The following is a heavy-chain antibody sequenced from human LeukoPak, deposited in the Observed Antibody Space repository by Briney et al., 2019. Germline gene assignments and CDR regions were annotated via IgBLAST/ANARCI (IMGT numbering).Heavy chain of an antibody. D-gene: IGHD3-22*01. CDR1: GYTFTGYF. J-gene: IGHJ4*02. V-gene: IGHV1-2*02. Sequence: GASVKVSCKASGYTFTGYFMHWVRQAPGQGLEWMGWINPNSGGTNYAQKFQGRVTMTRDTSISTAYMELSSLRSDDTAVYYCARLSFTMMVVVDDYWGQGTLVTVYS. CDR2: INPNSGGT. CDR3: ARLSFTMMVVVDDY.